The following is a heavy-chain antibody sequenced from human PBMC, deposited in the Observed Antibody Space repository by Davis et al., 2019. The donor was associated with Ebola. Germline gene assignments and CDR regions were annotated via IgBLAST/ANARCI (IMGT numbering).Heavy chain of an antibody. CDR1: GLILSGSS. CDR3: TREASGTGLLDY. CDR2: IRNKNDGDVT. J-gene: IGHJ4*02. Sequence: GGSLRLSCAASGLILSGSSLHWVRQASGKGLEWVGRIRNKNDGDVTSYGASVEGRFTISRDDSKNTLYLQMNSLRAEDTAVYYCTREASGTGLLDYWGQGTLVTVSS. D-gene: IGHD2-2*01. V-gene: IGHV3-73*01.